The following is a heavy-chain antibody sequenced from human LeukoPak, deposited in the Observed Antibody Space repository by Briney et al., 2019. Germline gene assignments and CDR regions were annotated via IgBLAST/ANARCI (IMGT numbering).Heavy chain of an antibody. CDR1: GFTFSRYA. V-gene: IGHV3-30-3*01. CDR2: ISYDGSKK. D-gene: IGHD6-19*01. J-gene: IGHJ6*02. Sequence: PGRSLRLSCAASGFTFSRYAMHWVRQAPGKGLEWVAVISYDGSKKYYADSVKGRFTISRDNSKNTLYLQMNSLRAEDTAVYYCARGDSSGWYSSDYYYYALDVWGRGTTVTVSS. CDR3: ARGDSSGWYSSDYYYYALDV.